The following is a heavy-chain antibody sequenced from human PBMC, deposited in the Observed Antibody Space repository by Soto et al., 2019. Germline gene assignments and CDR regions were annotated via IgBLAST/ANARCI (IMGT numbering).Heavy chain of an antibody. CDR1: GITVSSYY. CDR3: ARIPYDNSGTIFDY. D-gene: IGHD3-22*01. CDR2: IYAGTIT. Sequence: GGSLRLSXAVSGITVSSYYMSWVRQAAGKGLEWVSVIYAGTITYYADSVKGRFTIYRDNSKNTLNLEMNSLRVEDTAVYYCARIPYDNSGTIFDYWGQGTLVTVSS. V-gene: IGHV3-53*01. J-gene: IGHJ4*02.